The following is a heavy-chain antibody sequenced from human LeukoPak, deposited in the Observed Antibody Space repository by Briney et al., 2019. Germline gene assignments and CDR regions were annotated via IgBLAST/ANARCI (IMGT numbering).Heavy chain of an antibody. CDR3: ARDYGSGSLHY. D-gene: IGHD3-10*01. Sequence: GGSLRLSCAASGFTVSNNYIHWVRQAPGKGLEWVSVINSGGDTYSADSVKGRFTISRDNSKNTLYLQMNSLRVEDTAVYYCARDYGSGSLHYWGQGTLVTVSS. CDR2: INSGGDT. J-gene: IGHJ4*02. V-gene: IGHV3-66*01. CDR1: GFTVSNNY.